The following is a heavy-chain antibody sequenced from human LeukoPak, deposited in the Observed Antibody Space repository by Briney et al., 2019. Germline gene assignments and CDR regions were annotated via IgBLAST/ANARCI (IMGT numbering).Heavy chain of an antibody. J-gene: IGHJ5*02. Sequence: SETLSLTCTVSGGSISSYYWSWIRQPPGKGLEWIGYIYYSGSTNYNPSLKSRVTISVDTSKNQFSLKLSSVTAADTAVYYCVRGPYGSSISNWFDPWGRGALAIVPS. CDR1: GGSISSYY. V-gene: IGHV4-59*01. D-gene: IGHD3-10*01. CDR3: VRGPYGSSISNWFDP. CDR2: IYYSGST.